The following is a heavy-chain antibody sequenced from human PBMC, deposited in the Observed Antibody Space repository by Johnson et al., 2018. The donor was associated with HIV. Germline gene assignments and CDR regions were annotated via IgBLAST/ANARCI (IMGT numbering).Heavy chain of an antibody. D-gene: IGHD5-18*01. J-gene: IGHJ3*02. CDR3: TRLPSGYSRDDFDI. CDR1: GFTFNSYP. CDR2: ISYDGNNK. V-gene: IGHV3-30*04. Sequence: QVQLVESGGGVVLPGGSLRLSCAASGFTFNSYPMHWVRQAPGKGLEWVAVISYDGNNKYYADSLKGRFTISRDNSKNTLYLQMNSLRAEDTAVYYCTRLPSGYSRDDFDIWGQGTMVTVSS.